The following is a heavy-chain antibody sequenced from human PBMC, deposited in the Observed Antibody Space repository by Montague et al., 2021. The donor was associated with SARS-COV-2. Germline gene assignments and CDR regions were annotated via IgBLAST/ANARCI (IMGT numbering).Heavy chain of an antibody. J-gene: IGHJ6*02. CDR3: ARAIGSMYSSGWYYYYYGMDV. Sequence: SETLSLTCTVSGGSISSGGYHWSWLRQHPGKGLEWIGYIYYSGGTYYNPSLKSRVTISVDTSKNQFSLKLSSVTAADTAVYYCARAIGSMYSSGWYYYYYGMDVWGQGTTVTVSS. D-gene: IGHD6-19*01. V-gene: IGHV4-61*08. CDR2: IYYSGGT. CDR1: GGSISSGGYH.